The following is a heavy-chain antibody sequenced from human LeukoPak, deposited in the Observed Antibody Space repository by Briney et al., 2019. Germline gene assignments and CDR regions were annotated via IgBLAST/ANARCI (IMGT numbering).Heavy chain of an antibody. V-gene: IGHV4-59*08. CDR2: IYYSGST. CDR1: GGSISPFY. CDR3: ARHGYCSGGSCYWDY. J-gene: IGHJ4*02. D-gene: IGHD2-15*01. Sequence: SETLSLTCTVSGGSISPFYWSWIRQPPGKGLEWIAYIYYSGSTAYNPSLESRVAISVDTSNNQVSLKLSSVTGADTAVYYCARHGYCSGGSCYWDYWGQGTLVTVSS.